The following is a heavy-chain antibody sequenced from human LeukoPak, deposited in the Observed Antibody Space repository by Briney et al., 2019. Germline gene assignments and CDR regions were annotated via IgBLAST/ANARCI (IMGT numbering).Heavy chain of an antibody. D-gene: IGHD1-26*01. V-gene: IGHV4-39*01. CDR1: GGSISSSSYY. CDR2: IYYSGST. J-gene: IGHJ5*02. Sequence: SETLSLTCTVSGGSISSSSYYWGWIRQPPGKGLEWIVSIYYSGSTYYNPSLKSRVTISVDTSKNQFSLKLSSVTAADTAVYYCARRVDSGSYAQLFGPYNWFDPWGQGTLVTVSS. CDR3: ARRVDSGSYAQLFGPYNWFDP.